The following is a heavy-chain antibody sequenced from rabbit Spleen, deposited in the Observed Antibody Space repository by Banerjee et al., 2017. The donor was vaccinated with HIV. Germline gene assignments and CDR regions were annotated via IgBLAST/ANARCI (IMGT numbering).Heavy chain of an antibody. CDR1: GVSFSSNYY. CDR2: IDSGSSGFT. Sequence: QSLEESGGDLVKPGASLTLTCTASGVSFSSNYYMCWVRQAPGKGLEWIACIDSGSSGFTYFASWAKGRFTISKASATTVTLQMTSLTAADTATYFCARDGAGSTYFNLWGPGTLVTVS. CDR3: ARDGAGSTYFNL. J-gene: IGHJ4*01. V-gene: IGHV1S40*01. D-gene: IGHD8-1*01.